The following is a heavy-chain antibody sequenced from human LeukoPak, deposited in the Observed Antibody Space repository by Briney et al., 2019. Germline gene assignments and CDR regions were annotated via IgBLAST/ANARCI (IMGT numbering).Heavy chain of an antibody. CDR3: ARDAVVAGPLDS. CDR1: GGSISSHY. V-gene: IGHV4-59*11. J-gene: IGHJ5*01. D-gene: IGHD6-19*01. CDR2: FSYSGST. Sequence: SETLSLTCTVSGGSISSHYWSWIRQPPGKGLEWTGYFSYSGSTNYSPSLKSRVTIAVDTSKNQFSLKLSSVTTADTAVYYCARDAVVAGPLDSWGQGILVTVSS.